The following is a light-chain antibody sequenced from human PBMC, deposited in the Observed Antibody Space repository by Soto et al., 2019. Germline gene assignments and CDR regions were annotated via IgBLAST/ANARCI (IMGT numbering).Light chain of an antibody. V-gene: IGKV3-20*01. CDR2: GAS. CDR1: QSVSSSD. J-gene: IGKJ5*01. CDR3: QQYGSSPET. Sequence: EIVLTQSPGTLSLSPGERATLSCRASQSVSSSDLAWYQQKPGQAPRLLIYGASSRATGIQERFSGSGSGTDVTPTISRLEPEDFAVYYCQQYGSSPETFGRETRLEIK.